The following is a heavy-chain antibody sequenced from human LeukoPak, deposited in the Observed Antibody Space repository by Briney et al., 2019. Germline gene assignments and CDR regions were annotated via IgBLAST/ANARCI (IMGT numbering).Heavy chain of an antibody. CDR3: ARYPSRGWYYYYGMDV. V-gene: IGHV1-8*01. CDR2: MNPNSGNT. D-gene: IGHD6-19*01. CDR1: GYTFTSYD. Sequence: ASVKVSCKASGYTFTSYDINWVRQATGQGLEWMGWMNPNSGNTGYAQKFQGRVTMTRNTSISTAYMELSSLRSEDTAVYYCARYPSRGWYYYYGMDVWGQGTTVTVSS. J-gene: IGHJ6*02.